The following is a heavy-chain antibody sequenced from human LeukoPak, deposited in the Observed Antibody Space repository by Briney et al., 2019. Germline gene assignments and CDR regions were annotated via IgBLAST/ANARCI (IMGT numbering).Heavy chain of an antibody. CDR2: ISAYNGNT. CDR1: GYTFTSQG. V-gene: IGHV1-18*01. CDR3: ARAEVGSSWDYFDY. J-gene: IGHJ4*02. Sequence: ASVKVSCKACGYTFTSQGISWVRQAPGQGLELMGWISAYNGNTNYAQKVQGRVTMTTDTSTSTAYMELTSLRSDDTAVYYCARAEVGSSWDYFDYWGQGTLVTFSS. D-gene: IGHD6-13*01.